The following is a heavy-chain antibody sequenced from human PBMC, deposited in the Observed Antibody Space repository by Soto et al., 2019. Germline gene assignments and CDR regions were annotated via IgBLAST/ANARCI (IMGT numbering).Heavy chain of an antibody. V-gene: IGHV3-30-3*01. D-gene: IGHD1-1*01. CDR2: ISYDGRNK. CDR1: GFTFSSYA. J-gene: IGHJ6*02. Sequence: QVQLVESGGGVVQPGRSLRLSCAASGFTFSSYAMHWVRQAPGKGLEWVAVISYDGRNKYYADSVKGRFTISRDNSKNTLYLQRNSLRAEDTAVYYCARDRLRYNWNDFPDYYYGMDVWGQGTTVTVSS. CDR3: ARDRLRYNWNDFPDYYYGMDV.